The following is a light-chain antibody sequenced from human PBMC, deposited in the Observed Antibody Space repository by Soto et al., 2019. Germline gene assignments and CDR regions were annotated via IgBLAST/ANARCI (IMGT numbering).Light chain of an antibody. CDR3: CSYAGSASVV. Sequence: QSALTQPASVSGSPGQSITISCTGTSSDVGGYDLVSWYQQHSGKAPKLMIYEGSKRPSGISNRFSGSKSGNTASLTISGLQAEDEADYYCCSYAGSASVVFGGGTKVTVL. V-gene: IGLV2-23*01. J-gene: IGLJ2*01. CDR2: EGS. CDR1: SSDVGGYDL.